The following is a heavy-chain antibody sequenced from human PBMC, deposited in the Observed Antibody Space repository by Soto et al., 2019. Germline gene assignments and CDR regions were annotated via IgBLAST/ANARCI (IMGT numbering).Heavy chain of an antibody. Sequence: GGSLRLSCAASGFTFSSYAMPWVRQAPGKGLEWVAVISYDGSNKYYADSVKGRFTISRDNSKNTLYLQMNSLRAEDTAVYYCASERVYSYGRGAYYYYGMDVWGPGTMVTVSS. CDR2: ISYDGSNK. D-gene: IGHD5-18*01. CDR3: ASERVYSYGRGAYYYYGMDV. CDR1: GFTFSSYA. J-gene: IGHJ6*02. V-gene: IGHV3-30-3*01.